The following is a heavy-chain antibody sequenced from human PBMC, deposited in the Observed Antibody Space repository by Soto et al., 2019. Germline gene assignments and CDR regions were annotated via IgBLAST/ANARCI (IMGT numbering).Heavy chain of an antibody. CDR2: INADNGNT. J-gene: IGHJ4*02. Sequence: ASVKVSCKASGYTFTSYAMHWVRQAPGQRLEWMGWINADNGNTKYSQKLQGRVTITRDTSASTAYMELSSLRSEDTAVYYCARDMGFGLADYWGQGTLVTVAS. D-gene: IGHD3-10*01. CDR1: GYTFTSYA. V-gene: IGHV1-3*01. CDR3: ARDMGFGLADY.